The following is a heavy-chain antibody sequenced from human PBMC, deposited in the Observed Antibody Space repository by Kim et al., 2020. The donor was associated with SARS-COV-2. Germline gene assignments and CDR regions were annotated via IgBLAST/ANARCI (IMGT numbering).Heavy chain of an antibody. CDR1: GGSISSYY. D-gene: IGHD6-6*01. V-gene: IGHV4-59*08. J-gene: IGHJ6*03. CDR3: ARNRYSSSSYYYYYMDV. Sequence: SETLSLTCTVSGGSISSYYWSWIRQPPGKGLEWIGYIYYSGSTNYNPSLKSRVTISVDTSKNQFSLKLSSVTAADTAVYYCARNRYSSSSYYYYYMDVWG. CDR2: IYYSGST.